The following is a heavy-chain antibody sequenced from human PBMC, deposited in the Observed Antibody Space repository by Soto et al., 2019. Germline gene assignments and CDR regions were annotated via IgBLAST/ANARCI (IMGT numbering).Heavy chain of an antibody. V-gene: IGHV3-53*01. CDR3: ARDRSDSSRADSFDV. CDR1: GFNVSNNY. CDR2: IYRGDAT. J-gene: IGHJ3*01. D-gene: IGHD6-25*01. Sequence: EAQLVESGGGLIQPGGSLRLSCAVSGFNVSNNYMSWVRQAPGKGLEWVAVIYRGDATYYTDSVRGRFTISRDTSKNTVYLQMNSLRAEDTAVYYCARDRSDSSRADSFDVWGQGTMVTVSS.